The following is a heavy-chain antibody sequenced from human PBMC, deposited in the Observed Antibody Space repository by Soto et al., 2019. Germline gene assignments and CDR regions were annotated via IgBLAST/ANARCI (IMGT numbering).Heavy chain of an antibody. J-gene: IGHJ4*02. CDR2: ISSSGDST. CDR1: GFTFNSYA. CDR3: AKDRGGRTFLEWLLVAFDY. D-gene: IGHD3-3*02. V-gene: IGHV3-23*01. Sequence: EVQLLESGGGLVQPGGSLRLSCAASGFTFNSYAMSWVRQAPGKGLEWVSSISSSGDSTYYADSVKGRFTISRDNSKNTLFLQMNSLRAEDTAVYYCAKDRGGRTFLEWLLVAFDYWGQGTLVTVSS.